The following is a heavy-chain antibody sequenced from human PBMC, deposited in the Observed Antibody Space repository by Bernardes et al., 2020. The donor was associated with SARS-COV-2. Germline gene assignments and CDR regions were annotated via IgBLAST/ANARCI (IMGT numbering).Heavy chain of an antibody. V-gene: IGHV4-59*11. CDR3: ARAISYSGSIPMVYAFDI. CDR2: IYYSGST. CDR1: GGSISSHY. J-gene: IGHJ3*02. Sequence: SETLSLTCTVSGGSISSHYWSWIRQPPGKGLEWIGYIYYSGSTNYNPSLKSRVTISVDTSKNQFSLKLSSVTAADTAVYYCARAISYSGSIPMVYAFDIWGQGTMVTVSS. D-gene: IGHD1-26*01.